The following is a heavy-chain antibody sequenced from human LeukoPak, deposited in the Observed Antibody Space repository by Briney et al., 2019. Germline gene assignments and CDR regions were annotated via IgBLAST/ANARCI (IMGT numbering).Heavy chain of an antibody. CDR1: GFTFSSYA. V-gene: IGHV3-23*01. D-gene: IGHD2-2*01. CDR2: ISGSGGST. J-gene: IGHJ4*02. Sequence: GGSLRLSCAASGFTFSSYAMSWVRQAPGKGLEWVSAISGSGGSTYYADSVKGRFTISRDNSKNTLYLQMNSLRAEDTAVYYCAKSVGYCSSTSCYWSGLYYLDYWGQGTLVTVSS. CDR3: AKSVGYCSSTSCYWSGLYYLDY.